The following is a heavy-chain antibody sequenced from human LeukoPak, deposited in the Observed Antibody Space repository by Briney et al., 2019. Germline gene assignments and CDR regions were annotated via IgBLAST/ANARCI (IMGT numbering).Heavy chain of an antibody. D-gene: IGHD5-18*01. CDR3: ATDRGYSYGLSGSGDY. Sequence: ASVKVSCKASGYTFTGYYMHWVRQAPGQGLEWMGWINPNSGGTNYAQKFQGRVTMTRDTSISTAYMELSRLRTDDTAVYYCATDRGYSYGLSGSGDYWGQGTLVTVSS. CDR1: GYTFTGYY. J-gene: IGHJ4*02. V-gene: IGHV1-2*02. CDR2: INPNSGGT.